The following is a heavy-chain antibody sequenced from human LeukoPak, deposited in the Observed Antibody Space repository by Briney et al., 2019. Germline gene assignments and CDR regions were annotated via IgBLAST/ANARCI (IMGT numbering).Heavy chain of an antibody. D-gene: IGHD3-10*01. CDR1: GFTFNYYS. CDR2: ISGSGGST. J-gene: IGHJ4*02. CDR3: AKDKDYYGSGSTIDY. V-gene: IGHV3-23*01. Sequence: GGSLRLSCAASGFTFNYYSMHWVRQAPGKGLEWVSAISGSGGSTYYADSVKGRFTISRDNSKNTLYLQMNSLRAEDTAVYYCAKDKDYYGSGSTIDYWGQGTLVTVSS.